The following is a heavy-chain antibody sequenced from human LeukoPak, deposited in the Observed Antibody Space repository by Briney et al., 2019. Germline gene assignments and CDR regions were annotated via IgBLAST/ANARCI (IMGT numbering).Heavy chain of an antibody. Sequence: PSGTLSLTCTVSGGSISTYYWSWIRQPPGKGLEWLGYIYDSGSTNYKPSLKSRVTISIDTSKNQISLKLSSVTAADTAVYYCARVGRYSDWYLDAFDIWGQGTMV. CDR1: GGSISTYY. D-gene: IGHD3-9*01. CDR3: ARVGRYSDWYLDAFDI. J-gene: IGHJ3*02. CDR2: IYDSGST. V-gene: IGHV4-59*01.